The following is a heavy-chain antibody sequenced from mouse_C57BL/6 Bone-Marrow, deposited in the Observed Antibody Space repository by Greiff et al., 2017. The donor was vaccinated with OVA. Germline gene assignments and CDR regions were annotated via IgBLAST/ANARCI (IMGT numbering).Heavy chain of an antibody. CDR1: GYSFTGYF. J-gene: IGHJ3*01. D-gene: IGHD2-2*01. Sequence: EVQLQQSGPELVKPGASVKISCKASGYSFTGYFMNWVMQSHGKSLEWIGRINPYNGDTFYNQKFKGKATLTVDKSSSTAHMELRSLTSEDSAVYYCARNLLIYYGYDAWFAYWGQGTLVTVSA. CDR3: ARNLLIYYGYDAWFAY. V-gene: IGHV1-20*01. CDR2: INPYNGDT.